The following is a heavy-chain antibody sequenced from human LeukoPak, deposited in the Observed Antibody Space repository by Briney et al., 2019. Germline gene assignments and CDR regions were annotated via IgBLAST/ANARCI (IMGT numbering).Heavy chain of an antibody. Sequence: GGSLRLSCAASGFTFSGYWMHWVRQAPGKGLVWVSRIKSDGSSTSYADSVKGRFTISRDNAKNSLYLQMNSLRAEDTAVYYCAELGITMIGGVWGKGTTVTISP. CDR3: AELGITMIGGV. D-gene: IGHD3-10*02. V-gene: IGHV3-74*01. CDR2: IKSDGSST. CDR1: GFTFSGYW. J-gene: IGHJ6*04.